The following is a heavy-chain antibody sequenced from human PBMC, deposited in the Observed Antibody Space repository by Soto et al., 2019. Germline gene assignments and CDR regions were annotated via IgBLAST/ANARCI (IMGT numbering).Heavy chain of an antibody. CDR3: ARATAYYYDNTGYYHFDP. CDR1: GGSINSGGYY. J-gene: IGHJ5*02. V-gene: IGHV4-31*03. D-gene: IGHD3-22*01. Sequence: SETLSLTYTVSGGSINSGGYYWSWIRQHPEKGLEWIGYIYYSGSAYYNPSLKSRTTISVDTSKNQFSLKLNSVTAADSAIYYCARATAYYYDNTGYYHFDPWGQGALVTVSS. CDR2: IYYSGSA.